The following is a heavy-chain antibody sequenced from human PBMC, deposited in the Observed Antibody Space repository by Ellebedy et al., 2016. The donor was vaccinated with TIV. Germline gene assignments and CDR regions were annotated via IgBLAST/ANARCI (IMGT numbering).Heavy chain of an antibody. V-gene: IGHV3-7*03. J-gene: IGHJ6*02. D-gene: IGHD4-17*01. CDR3: ARDGAYGYYSPGQYCLDV. CDR2: IYQDGSEK. CDR1: RFSFSSYW. Sequence: GGSLRLSCVGSRFSFSSYWMSWVRQAPGKGLEWVANIYQDGSEKNYVDSVKGRFTISRDNARNSLYLQMNSLTVEDTAIYYCARDGAYGYYSPGQYCLDVWGQGTTVTVS.